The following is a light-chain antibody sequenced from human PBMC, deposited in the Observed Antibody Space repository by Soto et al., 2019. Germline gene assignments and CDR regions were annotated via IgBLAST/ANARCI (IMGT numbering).Light chain of an antibody. J-gene: IGKJ2*01. V-gene: IGKV3-11*01. CDR2: DAS. Sequence: EIVLTQSPATLSLSPGERATLSCRASQSVSSYLAWYQQKPGQAPRLLIYDASNRATGIPARFSGSGSGTDFTLTISSLEPEDFAVYDCQQGDTFGQGTKLEIK. CDR1: QSVSSY. CDR3: QQGDT.